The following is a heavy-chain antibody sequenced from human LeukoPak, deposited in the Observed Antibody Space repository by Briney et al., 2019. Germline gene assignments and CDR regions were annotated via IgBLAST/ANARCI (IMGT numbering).Heavy chain of an antibody. D-gene: IGHD2-2*02. V-gene: IGHV1-69*05. CDR1: GGTFISYA. CDR3: ARGRYCSSTSCYTGDYYCYMDV. CDR2: IIPIFGTA. J-gene: IGHJ6*03. Sequence: SVKVSCKASGGTFISYAISWVRQAPGQGLEWMGGIIPIFGTANYAQKFQGRVTITTDESTSTAYMELSSLRSEDTAVYYCARGRYCSSTSCYTGDYYCYMDVWGKGTTVTVSS.